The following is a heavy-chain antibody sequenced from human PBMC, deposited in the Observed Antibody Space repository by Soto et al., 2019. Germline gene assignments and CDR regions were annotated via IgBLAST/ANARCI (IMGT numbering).Heavy chain of an antibody. J-gene: IGHJ4*02. CDR1: GGTFSSYA. CDR3: AREVSGGPIAAAAFFDY. D-gene: IGHD6-13*01. V-gene: IGHV1-69*13. Sequence: GASVKVSCKASGGTFSSYAISWVRQAPGQGLEWMGGIIPIFGTANYAQKFQGRVTITADESTSTAYMELSSLRSEDTAVYYCAREVSGGPIAAAAFFDYWGQGTLVTVSS. CDR2: IIPIFGTA.